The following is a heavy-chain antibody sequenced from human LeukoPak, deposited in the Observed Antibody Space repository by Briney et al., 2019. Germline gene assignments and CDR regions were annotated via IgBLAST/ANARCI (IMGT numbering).Heavy chain of an antibody. Sequence: GGSLRLSCAASGFTFTSHWMTWVRQAPGKGLEWVANIRGDGGDKYYLDSVKGRFTISRDNAKNSLYLQMNSLRAEDTAVYYCAREIGGASAYWGQGTLVTVSS. CDR1: GFTFTSHW. V-gene: IGHV3-7*01. CDR2: IRGDGGDK. CDR3: AREIGGASAY. J-gene: IGHJ4*02. D-gene: IGHD1-26*01.